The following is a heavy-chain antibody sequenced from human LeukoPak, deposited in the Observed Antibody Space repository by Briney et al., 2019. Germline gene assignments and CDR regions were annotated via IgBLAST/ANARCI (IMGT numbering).Heavy chain of an antibody. D-gene: IGHD1-1*01. J-gene: IGHJ3*02. CDR1: GVSISSYY. Sequence: SETLSLTCTVSGVSISSYYWSWIRQPPGKGLEWIGYIYYSGSTNYNPSLKSRVTISVDTSKTQFSLKLSSVTAADTAVYYCARAENWNAYAFDIWGQGTMVTVSS. CDR3: ARAENWNAYAFDI. CDR2: IYYSGST. V-gene: IGHV4-59*01.